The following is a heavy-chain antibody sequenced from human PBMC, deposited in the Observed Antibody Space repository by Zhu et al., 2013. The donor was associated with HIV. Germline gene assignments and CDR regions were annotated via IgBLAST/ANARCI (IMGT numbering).Heavy chain of an antibody. J-gene: IGHJ4*02. D-gene: IGHD3-22*01. CDR3: ARYESYDNNGFYYGLDN. CDR1: GYTFTDYY. Sequence: QVHLVQSGADVKKPGASVKVSCRASGYTFTDYYLHWVRQAPGQGLEWMGWINSKNGATNSAQKFQGRVTMTRDTSISTAYMELSGLRSDDTAIYYCARYESYDNNGFYYGLDNWGQGTQVTVSS. V-gene: IGHV1-2*02. CDR2: INSKNGAT.